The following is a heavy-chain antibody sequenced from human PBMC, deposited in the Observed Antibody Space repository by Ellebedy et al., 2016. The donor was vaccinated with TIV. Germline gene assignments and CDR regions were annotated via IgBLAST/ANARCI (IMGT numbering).Heavy chain of an antibody. CDR1: GFTFSSYE. CDR2: ISSSGSTI. CDR3: ARDLLVGEDEQQLIHYYYYYGMDV. V-gene: IGHV3-48*03. D-gene: IGHD6-13*01. Sequence: PGGSLRLSCAASGFTFSSYEMNWVRQAPGKGLEWVSYISSSGSTIYYADSVKGRFTISRDNAKNSLYLQMNSLRAEDTAVYYCARDLLVGEDEQQLIHYYYYYGMDVWGQGTTVTVSS. J-gene: IGHJ6*02.